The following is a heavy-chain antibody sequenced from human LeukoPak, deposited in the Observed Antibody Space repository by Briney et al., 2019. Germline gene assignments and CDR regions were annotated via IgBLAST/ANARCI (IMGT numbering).Heavy chain of an antibody. CDR1: GYTCTGYY. CDR2: INRKSGGI. J-gene: IGHJ6*01. Sequence: GGTAKVSCKASGYTCTGYYMHWVRHPPGQGLEWMGWINRKSGGINYAQKFQGRVTMARDTSISTAYMDLSRLRSDDTAVYYCARDLAAAGVYYCGMDVWGQGTTVTV. V-gene: IGHV1-2*02. D-gene: IGHD6-13*01. CDR3: ARDLAAAGVYYCGMDV.